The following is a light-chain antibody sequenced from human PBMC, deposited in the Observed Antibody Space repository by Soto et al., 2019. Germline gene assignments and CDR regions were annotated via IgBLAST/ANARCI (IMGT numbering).Light chain of an antibody. V-gene: IGKV3D-20*02. Sequence: EIVLTQSPGTLTLSPGERATLSCRASQTVSSNSLAWYQQKAGQAPRVLIFDVSTRATGIPDRFSGSGSGTDFTLTISSLEPEDFAVYYCQQRSNWPPLDFGGGTKVDIK. CDR1: QTVSSNS. CDR2: DVS. CDR3: QQRSNWPPLD. J-gene: IGKJ4*01.